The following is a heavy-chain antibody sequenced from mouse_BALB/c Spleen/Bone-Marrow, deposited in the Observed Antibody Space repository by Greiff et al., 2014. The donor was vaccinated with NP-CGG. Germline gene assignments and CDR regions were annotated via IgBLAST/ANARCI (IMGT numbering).Heavy chain of an antibody. CDR2: INPDSRTI. CDR3: ARNGYYGWMTY. Sequence: VQLKESGGGLVQPGGFLKLSCAASGFDFSGYWMTWVRQAPGKGLEWIGEINPDSRTINYKPSLKEKFIMSRDNAKNTLYLQMSKMRSEDTALYYCARNGYYGWMTYWGQGTLVTVSA. J-gene: IGHJ3*01. V-gene: IGHV4-1*02. CDR1: GFDFSGYW. D-gene: IGHD1-2*01.